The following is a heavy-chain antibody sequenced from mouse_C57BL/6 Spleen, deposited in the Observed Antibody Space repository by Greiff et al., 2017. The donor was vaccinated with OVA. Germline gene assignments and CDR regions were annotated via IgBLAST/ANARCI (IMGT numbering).Heavy chain of an antibody. J-gene: IGHJ2*01. CDR3: SRGEPYFDY. CDR1: GFTFRSYA. Sequence: EVHLVESGGGLVKPGGSLKLSCAASGFTFRSYAMSWVRQTQEKRLEWVATISDGGSCTYYTDNVKGRFTISRDNAKNNLYLQMSHLKSEDTAMYYCSRGEPYFDYWGQGTTLTVSS. D-gene: IGHD6-1*01. V-gene: IGHV5-4*01. CDR2: ISDGGSCT.